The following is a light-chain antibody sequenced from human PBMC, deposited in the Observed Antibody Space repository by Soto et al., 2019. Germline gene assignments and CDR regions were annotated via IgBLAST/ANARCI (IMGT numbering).Light chain of an antibody. CDR2: DVS. CDR1: QTVERW. CDR3: QQYNRYSIT. J-gene: IGKJ5*01. V-gene: IGKV1-5*01. Sequence: DIQMTQSPSTLSASVGDRVTITCRASQTVERWLAWYQQKPGKAPNLVISDVSSLESGVPSRFSGSGSGTEFTLTISSLHPDDFATYYCQQYNRYSITFGQGTRLEIK.